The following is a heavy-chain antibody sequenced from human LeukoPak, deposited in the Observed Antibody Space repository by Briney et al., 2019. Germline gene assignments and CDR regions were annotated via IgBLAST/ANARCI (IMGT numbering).Heavy chain of an antibody. Sequence: GGSLRLSCAVSGVTFSNAWMSWVRQAPGKGLEWVSFIDSSSSPIYYADSVKGRFTISRDNARNSLYLQMNSLRAEDTAVYYCARDHAAGHFDYWGQGTLVTVSS. CDR2: IDSSSSPI. J-gene: IGHJ4*02. V-gene: IGHV3-48*04. CDR3: ARDHAAGHFDY. CDR1: GVTFSNAW. D-gene: IGHD6-13*01.